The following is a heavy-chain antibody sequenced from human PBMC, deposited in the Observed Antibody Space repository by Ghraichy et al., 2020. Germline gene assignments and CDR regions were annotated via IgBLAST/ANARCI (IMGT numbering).Heavy chain of an antibody. Sequence: SETLSLTCTVSGGSISSSSYYWGWIRQPPGKGLEWIGSIYYSGSTYYNPSLKSRVTISVDTSKNQFSLKLSSVTAADTAVYYCASRTRITIFGVVIMKEKWFDPWGQGTLVTVSS. D-gene: IGHD3-3*01. CDR2: IYYSGST. CDR1: GGSISSSSYY. CDR3: ASRTRITIFGVVIMKEKWFDP. V-gene: IGHV4-39*01. J-gene: IGHJ5*02.